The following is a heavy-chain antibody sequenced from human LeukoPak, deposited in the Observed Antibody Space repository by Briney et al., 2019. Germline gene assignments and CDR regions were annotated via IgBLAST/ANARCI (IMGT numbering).Heavy chain of an antibody. Sequence: PGGSLRLSCVASGFTFSSYSMNWVRQAPGKGLEWVSAIDTSSSYIFYADSVKGRFTISRDNAKNSLYLQMNSLRAEDTAVYYCARGGFDYWGQGTLVTVSS. J-gene: IGHJ4*02. CDR2: IDTSSSYI. D-gene: IGHD3-16*01. V-gene: IGHV3-21*01. CDR1: GFTFSSYS. CDR3: ARGGFDY.